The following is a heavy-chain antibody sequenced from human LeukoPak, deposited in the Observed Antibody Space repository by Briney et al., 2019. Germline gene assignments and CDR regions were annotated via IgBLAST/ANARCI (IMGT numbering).Heavy chain of an antibody. J-gene: IGHJ4*02. CDR1: GYSISTGYF. Sequence: SETLSLTCTVSGYSISTGYFWGWMRQPPGKGLEWIGTIYHSGSTYYNPSLKSRVTISVDTSKNQFSLKLSSVTAADTAVYYCASIAAASVGFDYWGQGTLVTVSS. CDR2: IYHSGST. D-gene: IGHD6-13*01. CDR3: ASIAAASVGFDY. V-gene: IGHV4-38-2*02.